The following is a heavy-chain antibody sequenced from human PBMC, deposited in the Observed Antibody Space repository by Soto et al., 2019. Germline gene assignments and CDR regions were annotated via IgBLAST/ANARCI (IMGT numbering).Heavy chain of an antibody. CDR1: GDSISSGECS. CDR3: ARDISQDYGHHAGVTFDI. V-gene: IGHV4-30-4*01. D-gene: IGHD4-17*01. Sequence: SETLSLTCTVSGDSISSGECSWIWMRQPPGQGRVWIGNISYSASTYHNPSLTPSLTISIDTSKHHLSLNLNSAPAPATAEYSCARDISQDYGHHAGVTFDIWGQWTLVTVSS. CDR2: ISYSAST. J-gene: IGHJ3*02.